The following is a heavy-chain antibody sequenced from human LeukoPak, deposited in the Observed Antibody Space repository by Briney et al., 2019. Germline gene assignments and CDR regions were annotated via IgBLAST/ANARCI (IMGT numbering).Heavy chain of an antibody. CDR3: AETRVPYSGSYYLDY. D-gene: IGHD1-26*01. V-gene: IGHV3-7*03. CDR1: GFTFSSYW. Sequence: GGSLRLSCAASGFTFSSYWMSWVRQAPGKGLEWVANIKQDGSEKYYVDSVKGRFTISRDNAKNSLYLQMNSLRAEDTAVYYCAETRVPYSGSYYLDYWGQGTLVTVSS. J-gene: IGHJ4*02. CDR2: IKQDGSEK.